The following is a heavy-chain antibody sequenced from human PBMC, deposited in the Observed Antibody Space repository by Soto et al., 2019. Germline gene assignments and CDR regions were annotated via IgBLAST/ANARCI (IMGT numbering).Heavy chain of an antibody. CDR2: IYYSGAT. J-gene: IGHJ4*02. D-gene: IGHD4-17*01. CDR3: ARLPISYGDYHY. V-gene: IGHV4-39*01. CDR1: GCSISSSSYY. Sequence: QLQLQESGPGLVKPSETLSLTCTVSGCSISSSSYYWGWIRQPPGKGLEWIGSIYYSGATYYNPSLMRRVTISVDTSKNQFSLKLTSVTATDTAVYYCARLPISYGDYHYWGQGTLVTVSS.